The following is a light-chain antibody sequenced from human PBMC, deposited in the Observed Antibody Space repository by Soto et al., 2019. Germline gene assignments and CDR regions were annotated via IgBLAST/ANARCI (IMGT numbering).Light chain of an antibody. V-gene: IGLV2-14*01. Sequence: QSALTQPASVSGSPGQSITISCTGTSSDVGTYNYVSWYQQHPGKAPKLMIYDVSNRPSGVSDRFSGSKSGNTAPLTISGLQAEDEADYYCSSYTSSSTSVVFGGGTKLTVL. CDR2: DVS. CDR1: SSDVGTYNY. J-gene: IGLJ2*01. CDR3: SSYTSSSTSVV.